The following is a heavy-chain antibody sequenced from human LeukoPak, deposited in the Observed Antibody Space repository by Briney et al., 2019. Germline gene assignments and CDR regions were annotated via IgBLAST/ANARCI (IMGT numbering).Heavy chain of an antibody. CDR1: GITFSSYW. J-gene: IGHJ4*02. V-gene: IGHV3-74*01. D-gene: IGHD5/OR15-5a*01. Sequence: PGRSLRLSCAVSGITFSSYWMHWVRQDPGRGLLWVSRINTQGTYTNYADSVKGRFTISRDNAKNTLYLQMSSLRADDTAVYYCVIDLGVYNDFWGQGTLVSVSS. CDR2: INTQGTYT. CDR3: VIDLGVYNDF.